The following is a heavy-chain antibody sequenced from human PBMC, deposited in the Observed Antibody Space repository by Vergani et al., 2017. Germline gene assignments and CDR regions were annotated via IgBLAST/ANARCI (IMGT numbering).Heavy chain of an antibody. Sequence: QVQLVESGGGLVKPGGSLRLSCAASGFTFSDYYMSWIRQAPGKGLEWVSYSRSSSSYTNYADSVKGRFTISRDNAKNSLYLQMNSLRAEDTAVYYCARVQQGSSEVDPWGEGTLVTVAS. CDR1: GFTFSDYY. CDR3: ARVQQGSSEVDP. V-gene: IGHV3-11*05. J-gene: IGHJ5*02. CDR2: SRSSSSYT. D-gene: IGHD5-18*01.